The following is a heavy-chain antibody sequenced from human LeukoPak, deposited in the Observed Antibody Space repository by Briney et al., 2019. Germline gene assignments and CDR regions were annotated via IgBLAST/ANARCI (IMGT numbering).Heavy chain of an antibody. CDR1: GFTVRGNY. J-gene: IGHJ4*02. CDR2: IYSGGST. CDR3: ARTHSSGWEFDY. Sequence: GGSLRLSCAASGFTVRGNYMSWGRQAPGKGLEWVSVIYSGGSTYYADSVKGRFTISRDNSKNTLYLQMNSLRAEDTAVYYCARTHSSGWEFDYWGQGTLVTVSS. D-gene: IGHD6-19*01. V-gene: IGHV3-66*01.